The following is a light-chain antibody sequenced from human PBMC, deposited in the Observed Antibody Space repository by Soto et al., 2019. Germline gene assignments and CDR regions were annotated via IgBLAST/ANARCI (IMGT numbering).Light chain of an antibody. J-gene: IGLJ3*02. CDR3: QSYDSSLSGSV. CDR2: GNN. Sequence: QSVLTQPRSVSGSPGQSVTISCTGSSSNVGAGYDVHWYQQLPGAAPKLLISGNNIRPSGVPDRFSGSKSGTSASLAITGLQAEDEADYYCQSYDSSLSGSVFGGGTKVTVL. CDR1: SSNVGAGYD. V-gene: IGLV1-40*01.